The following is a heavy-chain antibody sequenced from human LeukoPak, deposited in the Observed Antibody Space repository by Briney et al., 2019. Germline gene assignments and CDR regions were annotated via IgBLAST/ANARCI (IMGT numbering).Heavy chain of an antibody. CDR3: AREGDIVVVSPTNWFDP. CDR1: GGTFSSYT. V-gene: IGHV1-69*04. Sequence: GASVKVFCKASGGTFSSYTISWVRQAPGQGLEWMGRIIPILGIANYAQKFQGRVTITADKSTSTAYMELSSLRSEDTAVYYCAREGDIVVVSPTNWFDPWGQGTLVTVSS. CDR2: IIPILGIA. D-gene: IGHD2-21*01. J-gene: IGHJ5*02.